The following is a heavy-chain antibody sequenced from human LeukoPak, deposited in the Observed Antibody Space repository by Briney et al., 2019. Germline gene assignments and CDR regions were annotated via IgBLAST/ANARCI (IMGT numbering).Heavy chain of an antibody. V-gene: IGHV3-74*01. CDR1: GFTFSTYW. CDR3: ARAPSEIGGYYPEYFRH. Sequence: GGSLRLSCAASGFTFSTYWMHWVRQAPGKGLVWVSRIKSDGSTNHADSVKGRFTISRDNAKNTVSLQMNSLRPEDTGVYYCARAPSEIGGYYPEYFRHWGQGTLVTVSS. J-gene: IGHJ1*01. D-gene: IGHD3-22*01. CDR2: IKSDGST.